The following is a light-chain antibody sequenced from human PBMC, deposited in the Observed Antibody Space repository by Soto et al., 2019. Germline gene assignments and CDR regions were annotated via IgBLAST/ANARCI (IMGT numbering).Light chain of an antibody. CDR1: HSVNSY. J-gene: IGKJ4*01. V-gene: IGKV3-11*01. Sequence: EIVLTQSPATLSLSPGERATLSCRASHSVNSYLAWYQHKPGQAPRLLIYDASNRAAGIPARFSGSGSGTDFTLTISSLEPEDFPIYYCQQRKYWPPLTFGGGTKVEIK. CDR2: DAS. CDR3: QQRKYWPPLT.